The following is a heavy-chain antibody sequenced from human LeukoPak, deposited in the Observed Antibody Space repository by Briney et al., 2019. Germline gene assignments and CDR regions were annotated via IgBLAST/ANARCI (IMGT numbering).Heavy chain of an antibody. CDR2: INHSGST. CDR1: GGSFSGYY. D-gene: IGHD6-13*01. Sequence: SETLSLTCAVYGGSFSGYYWSWIRQPPGKGLEWIGEINHSGSTNYNPSLKSRVTISVDTSKNQFSLKLSSVTAADTAVYYCARMRRLAAAGTRWAFDYWGQGTLVTVSS. V-gene: IGHV4-34*01. CDR3: ARMRRLAAAGTRWAFDY. J-gene: IGHJ4*02.